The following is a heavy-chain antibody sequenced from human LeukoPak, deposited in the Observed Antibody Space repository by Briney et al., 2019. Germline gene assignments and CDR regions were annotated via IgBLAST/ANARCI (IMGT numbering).Heavy chain of an antibody. CDR2: TWYDGSNK. J-gene: IGHJ6*02. D-gene: IGHD3-3*01. Sequence: GRSLRLSCAASGFTFSSYGMHWVRQAPGKGLEWVAVTWYDGSNKYYADSVKGRFTISRDNSKNTLYLQMNSLRAEDTAVYYCARTAIYDFWSGYYLAETMYYYYGMDVWGQGTTVTVSS. V-gene: IGHV3-33*01. CDR1: GFTFSSYG. CDR3: ARTAIYDFWSGYYLAETMYYYYGMDV.